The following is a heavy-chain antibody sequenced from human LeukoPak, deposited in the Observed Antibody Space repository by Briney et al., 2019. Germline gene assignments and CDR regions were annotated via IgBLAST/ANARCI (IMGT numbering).Heavy chain of an antibody. J-gene: IGHJ4*02. CDR3: ARGVRFGELFFDS. Sequence: ASVKVSCKASGGTFSSYAISWVRRATGQGLEWMGWMNPNSANTGYAQNFQGRIALTRDTSINTAYMELYSLGSDDTAVYYCARGVRFGELFFDSWGQGTLVTVSS. CDR1: GGTFSSYA. V-gene: IGHV1-8*02. CDR2: MNPNSANT. D-gene: IGHD3-10*01.